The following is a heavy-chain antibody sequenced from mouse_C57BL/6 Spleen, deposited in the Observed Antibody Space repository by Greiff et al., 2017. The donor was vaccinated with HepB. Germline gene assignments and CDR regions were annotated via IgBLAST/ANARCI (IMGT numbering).Heavy chain of an antibody. V-gene: IGHV1-85*01. CDR2: SYPRDGST. CDR1: GYTFTSYD. D-gene: IGHD2-4*01. J-gene: IGHJ1*03. Sequence: QVQLQQSGPELVKPGASVKLSCKASGYTFTSYDINWVKQRPGQGLEWIGWSYPRDGSTKYNEKFKGKATLTVDTSSSTAYMELHSLTSEDSAVYFCARSEDYDGLLRYFDVWGTGTTVTVSS. CDR3: ARSEDYDGLLRYFDV.